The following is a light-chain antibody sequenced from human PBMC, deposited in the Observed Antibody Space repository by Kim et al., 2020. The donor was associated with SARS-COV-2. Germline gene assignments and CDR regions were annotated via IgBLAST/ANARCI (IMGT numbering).Light chain of an antibody. J-gene: IGLJ3*02. CDR2: VNNDGSH. V-gene: IGLV4-69*01. CDR1: SGHSGNA. CDR3: QSWCV. Sequence: QLVLTQSPTASASLGASVKLTCTLNSGHSGNAIAWHQQQPEKGPRYLMKVNNDGSHSKGDRIPDRFSGSSSGAERYLTISSLQSVDEAAYYCQSWCVFRGVSTVTVL.